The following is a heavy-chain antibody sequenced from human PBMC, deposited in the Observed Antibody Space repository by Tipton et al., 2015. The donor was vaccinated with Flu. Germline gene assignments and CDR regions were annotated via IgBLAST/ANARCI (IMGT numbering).Heavy chain of an antibody. CDR1: GYSFSNYW. J-gene: IGHJ2*01. CDR3: VRHPYCTNAVCPPGYWYFDL. CDR2: IYPGDSET. D-gene: IGHD2-8*01. V-gene: IGHV5-51*01. Sequence: VQLVQSGAELKKPGESLKISCRASGYSFSNYWIGWVRQMPEKGLEWMGIIYPGDSETKYSPSFQGQVTISADKSINTAYLQWSRLKASDSAIYYCVRHPYCTNAVCPPGYWYFDLWGRGTLVTVSS.